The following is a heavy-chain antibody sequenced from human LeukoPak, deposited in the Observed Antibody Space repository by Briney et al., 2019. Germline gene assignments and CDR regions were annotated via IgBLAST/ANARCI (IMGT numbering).Heavy chain of an antibody. CDR3: ARDLDSSGYYHVVDS. Sequence: TGGSLRLSCADSGFTFSSYAMSWVRQAPGKGLEWASLISTSGRTHYADSVQGRFTISRDNSKNTLSPHMNSLRAEDTAVYYCARDLDSSGYYHVVDSWGQGALVTVSS. V-gene: IGHV3-23*01. CDR2: ISTSGRT. J-gene: IGHJ4*02. D-gene: IGHD3-22*01. CDR1: GFTFSSYA.